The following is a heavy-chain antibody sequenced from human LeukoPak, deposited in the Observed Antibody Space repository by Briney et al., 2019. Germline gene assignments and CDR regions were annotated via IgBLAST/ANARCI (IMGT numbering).Heavy chain of an antibody. CDR2: IYSTGST. V-gene: IGHV4-31*03. CDR3: ARGLYYYDSDGRYPAFDI. D-gene: IGHD3-22*01. Sequence: KPSETLSLTCTVSGGSFTSGRYYWTWIRQHPGRGLEWVGYIYSTGSTSYNPSLKSRVSISLDTSKNQYSLKLSSMTAADTAVYYCARGLYYYDSDGRYPAFDIWGRGTKVTVSS. CDR1: GGSFTSGRYY. J-gene: IGHJ3*02.